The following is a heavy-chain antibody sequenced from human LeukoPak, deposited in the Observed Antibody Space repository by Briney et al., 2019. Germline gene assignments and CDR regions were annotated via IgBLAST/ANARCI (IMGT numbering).Heavy chain of an antibody. J-gene: IGHJ5*02. Sequence: GGSLKLSCAASGFIFSGSAMHWVRQASGKGLEWVGQIDKKDKGYATATAYAASVKGRFTISRDDSINTAYLQMKSLKTEDTAPYYCTRDSGTYNWFDPWGQGTLVTVSS. CDR1: GFIFSGSA. CDR3: TRDSGTYNWFDP. D-gene: IGHD1-26*01. V-gene: IGHV3-73*01. CDR2: IDKKDKGYATAT.